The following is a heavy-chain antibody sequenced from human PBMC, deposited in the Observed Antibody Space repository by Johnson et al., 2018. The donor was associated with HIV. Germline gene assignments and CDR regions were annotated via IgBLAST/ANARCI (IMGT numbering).Heavy chain of an antibody. CDR2: IYSGGNT. CDR1: RFTVSSNY. Sequence: VQLVESGGGLVQPGGSLRLSCAASRFTVSSNYMTWVRQAPGKGLEWVSVIYSGGNTYYADSVKGRFTISRDNAKNSLYLQMNSLRAEDTAVYYCARQRGAFNVWGQGTMVTVSS. J-gene: IGHJ3*01. V-gene: IGHV3-66*04. CDR3: ARQRGAFNV.